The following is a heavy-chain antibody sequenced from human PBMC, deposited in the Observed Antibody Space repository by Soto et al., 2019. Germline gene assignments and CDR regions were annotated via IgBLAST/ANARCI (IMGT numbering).Heavy chain of an antibody. CDR1: RYTFTNYF. CDR3: ARRYINCSSTSCYESWFDP. V-gene: IGHV1-2*04. CDR2: IIPNSGGT. J-gene: IGHJ5*02. Sequence: GASVKVSCKASRYTFTNYFTHWVRQAPGQGLEWMGWIIPNSGGTNYAQKFQGWVTMTADTSISTAYMELSRLRSDDTAVYYCARRYINCSSTSCYESWFDPWGQGTLVTVSS. D-gene: IGHD2-2*01.